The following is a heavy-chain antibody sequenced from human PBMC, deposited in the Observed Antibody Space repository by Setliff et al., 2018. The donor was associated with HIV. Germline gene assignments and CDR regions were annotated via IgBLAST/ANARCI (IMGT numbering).Heavy chain of an antibody. Sequence: SETLSLTCTVSGGSINNYYWSWIRQPPRKGLEWIGYIHASGNTNYNPSLKSRVTISVDTSKQYFSLRLTSVTAADTAVYYCARAIVYGSAFDIWGQGTMVTVSS. CDR2: IHASGNT. J-gene: IGHJ3*02. D-gene: IGHD6-13*01. V-gene: IGHV4-4*08. CDR3: ARAIVYGSAFDI. CDR1: GGSINNYY.